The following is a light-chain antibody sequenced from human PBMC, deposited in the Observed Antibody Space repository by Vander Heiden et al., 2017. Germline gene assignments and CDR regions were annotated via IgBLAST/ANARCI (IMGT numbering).Light chain of an antibody. V-gene: IGKV4-1*01. J-gene: IGKJ4*01. CDR1: QSVLFSSNNKNY. Sequence: DIVMTQSPDSLAVSLGERATINCKSSQSVLFSSNNKNYLGWYQLKPGQPPKLLIYWASTRESGVPDRFSGSGSGTDFTLTISSVQAEDVAVYYCQQYDLTPSTFRGETKVEIK. CDR3: QQYDLTPST. CDR2: WAS.